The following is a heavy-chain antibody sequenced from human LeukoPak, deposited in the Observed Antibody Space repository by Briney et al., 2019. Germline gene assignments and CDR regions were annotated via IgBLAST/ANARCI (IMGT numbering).Heavy chain of an antibody. Sequence: SETLSLTCAVYGESFSGYYWSWIRQPPGKGLEWIGEINHSGSTNYNPSLKSRVTISVDTSKNQFSLKLSSVTAADTAVYYCARGRGYLGGFGPWGQGTLVTVSS. CDR3: ARGRGYLGGFGP. CDR1: GESFSGYY. J-gene: IGHJ5*02. CDR2: INHSGST. V-gene: IGHV4-34*01. D-gene: IGHD5-12*01.